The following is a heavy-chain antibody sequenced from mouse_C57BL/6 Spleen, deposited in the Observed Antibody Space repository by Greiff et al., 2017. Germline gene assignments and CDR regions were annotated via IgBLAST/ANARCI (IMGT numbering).Heavy chain of an antibody. J-gene: IGHJ4*01. CDR3: AIYYGNYEEGAMDY. V-gene: IGHV1-15*01. D-gene: IGHD2-1*01. CDR2: IDPETGGT. CDR1: GYTFTDYE. Sequence: ESGAELVRPGASVTLSCKASGYTFTDYEMHWVKQTPVHGLEWIGAIDPETGGTAYNQKFKGKAILTADKSSSTAYMELRSLTSEDSAVYYCAIYYGNYEEGAMDYWGQGTSVTVSS.